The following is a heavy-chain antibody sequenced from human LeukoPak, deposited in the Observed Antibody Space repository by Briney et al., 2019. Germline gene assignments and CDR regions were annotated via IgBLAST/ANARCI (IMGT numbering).Heavy chain of an antibody. J-gene: IGHJ4*02. D-gene: IGHD4-17*01. CDR1: GGTFSSYA. CDR3: ARGTYDYGDSFFDY. Sequence: ASVKVSCKASGGTFSSYAISWVRQAPGQGLEWMGGIIPIFGTANYAQKFQGRVTITADESTSTAYMELSSLRSEDTAVYYCARGTYDYGDSFFDYWGQGTLVTVSS. CDR2: IIPIFGTA. V-gene: IGHV1-69*13.